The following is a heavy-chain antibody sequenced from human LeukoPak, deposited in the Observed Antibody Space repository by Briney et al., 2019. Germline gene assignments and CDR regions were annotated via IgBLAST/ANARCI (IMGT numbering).Heavy chain of an antibody. CDR1: GFXFSSYW. V-gene: IGHV3-21*05. CDR2: ISSSSSYT. CDR3: TGDVYQH. Sequence: GGSLRLSCAASGFXFSSYWMHWVRQAPGKGLEWVSYISSSSSYTNYADSVKGRFTISRDNSKNTVYLQMNSLRAEDTAVYYCTGDVYQHWGQGTLVTVSS. D-gene: IGHD1-14*01. J-gene: IGHJ1*01.